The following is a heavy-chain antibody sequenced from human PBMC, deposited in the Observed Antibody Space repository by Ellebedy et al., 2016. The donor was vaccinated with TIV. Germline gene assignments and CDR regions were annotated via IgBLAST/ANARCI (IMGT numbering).Heavy chain of an antibody. J-gene: IGHJ6*02. CDR3: ARDRIVVVTAGDFYGMDV. Sequence: SETLSLTCTVSGGSISNYYWSWIRQPPGEGLEWIGYIYYGGSTNNNPSLKSRVTMSVDTSKNQISLKLSSVTAADTAVYYCARDRIVVVTAGDFYGMDVWGQGTTVTVSS. CDR2: IYYGGST. D-gene: IGHD2-21*02. CDR1: GGSISNYY. V-gene: IGHV4-59*12.